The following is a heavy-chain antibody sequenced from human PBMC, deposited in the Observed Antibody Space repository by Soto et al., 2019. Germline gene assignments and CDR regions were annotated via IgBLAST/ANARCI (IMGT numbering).Heavy chain of an antibody. Sequence: SETLSLTCIVSGGSISSRDYYWGWIRQPPGKGLEWIGTIYHSGNTYYNPSLKSRVTISVDTSKTQFSLKLKYVTAADTSLYYCARGYGGYSWFDPWGQGTLVTVSS. CDR1: GGSISSRDYY. D-gene: IGHD5-12*01. CDR2: IYHSGNT. CDR3: ARGYGGYSWFDP. J-gene: IGHJ5*02. V-gene: IGHV4-39*01.